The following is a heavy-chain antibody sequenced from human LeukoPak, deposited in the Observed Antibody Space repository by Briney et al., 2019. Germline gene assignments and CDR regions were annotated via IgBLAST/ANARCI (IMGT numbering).Heavy chain of an antibody. V-gene: IGHV1-69*04. Sequence: SVTVSCKASGGTFSSYAISWVRQAPGQGLEWMGRIIPILGIANYAQKFQGRVTITADKSTSTAYMELSSLRSEDTAVYYCARDLEPIVATILGSYYGMDVWGQGTTVPVSS. CDR1: GGTFSSYA. D-gene: IGHD5-12*01. CDR3: ARDLEPIVATILGSYYGMDV. J-gene: IGHJ6*02. CDR2: IIPILGIA.